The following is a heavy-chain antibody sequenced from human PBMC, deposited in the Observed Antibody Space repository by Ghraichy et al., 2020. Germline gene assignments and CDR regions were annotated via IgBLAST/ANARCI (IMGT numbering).Heavy chain of an antibody. CDR2: ISSSSSTI. V-gene: IGHV3-48*02. CDR3: ARVRDTDYDFWSGSSL. CDR1: GFTFSSYS. D-gene: IGHD3-3*01. J-gene: IGHJ4*02. Sequence: GGSLRLSCAASGFTFSSYSMNWVRQAPGKGLEWVSYISSSSSTIYYADSVKGRFTISRDNAKNSLYLQMNSLRDEDTAVYYCARVRDTDYDFWSGSSLWGQGTLVTVSS.